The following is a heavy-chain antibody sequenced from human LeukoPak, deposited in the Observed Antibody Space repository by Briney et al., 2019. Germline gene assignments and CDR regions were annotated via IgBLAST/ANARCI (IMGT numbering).Heavy chain of an antibody. J-gene: IGHJ4*02. CDR3: AGGRNVGSLFGGVDY. D-gene: IGHD1-14*01. CDR2: IYYSGST. V-gene: IGHV4-59*11. Sequence: SETLSLTCTVSGGSISSHYWSWIRQPPGKGLEWIGYIYYSGSTYYNPSLKSRVTISVDTSKNQFSLKLSSVTAADTAVYYCAGGRNVGSLFGGVDYWGQGTLVTVSS. CDR1: GGSISSHY.